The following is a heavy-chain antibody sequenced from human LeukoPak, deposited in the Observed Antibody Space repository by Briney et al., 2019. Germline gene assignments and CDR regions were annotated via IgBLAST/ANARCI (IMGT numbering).Heavy chain of an antibody. D-gene: IGHD1-26*01. CDR2: IRYDGSNK. CDR1: GFTFSSYG. J-gene: IGHJ4*02. Sequence: GGSLRLSCAASGFTFSSYGMHWVRQAPGKGLEWVAFIRYDGSNKYYADSVKGRFTISRDNSKNTLHLQMNSLRAEDTAVYYCAKDRGGSYFGSAFDYWGQGTLVTVSS. V-gene: IGHV3-30*02. CDR3: AKDRGGSYFGSAFDY.